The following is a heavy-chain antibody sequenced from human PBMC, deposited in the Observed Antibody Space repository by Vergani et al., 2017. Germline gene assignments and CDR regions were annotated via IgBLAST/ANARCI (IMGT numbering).Heavy chain of an antibody. CDR2: IVVGSGNT. CDR3: ADWCESRAAFDI. CDR1: GFTFTSSA. V-gene: IGHV1-58*02. Sequence: QMQLVQSGPEVKKPGTSVKVSCKASGFTFTSSAMQWVRQARGQRLEWIGGIVVGSGNTNYAQTFQERVTITRDKSTSTTYLELSSLRSEDTAVYYCADWCESRAAFDIWGKATMVTVSS. D-gene: IGHD2-8*01. J-gene: IGHJ3*02.